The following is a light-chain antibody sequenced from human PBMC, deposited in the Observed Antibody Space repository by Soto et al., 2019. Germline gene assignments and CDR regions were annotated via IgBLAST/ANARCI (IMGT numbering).Light chain of an antibody. CDR1: QSIATYS. Sequence: EIVLTQSPGTLSLSPGERATLSCRASQSIATYSLAWYQQKPGQAPRLLICGASSRATGIPDRFSGSGSGTDFSLTISRLEPEDFAVYYCQQYDSSSITFGQGTRLEIK. CDR2: GAS. V-gene: IGKV3-20*01. CDR3: QQYDSSSIT. J-gene: IGKJ5*01.